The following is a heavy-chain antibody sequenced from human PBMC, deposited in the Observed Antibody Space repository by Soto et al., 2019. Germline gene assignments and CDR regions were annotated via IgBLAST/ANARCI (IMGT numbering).Heavy chain of an antibody. J-gene: IGHJ5*02. D-gene: IGHD3-3*01. V-gene: IGHV3-23*01. CDR3: AKDQRKPAIFGVVTLS. Sequence: WGSLIITCASSGDTCSHFYLCWVRQDHSKGLDWVSAISGSGGSTHSADSVKGRFTISRDNSNNTLYLQMNSLRAEDTAVYYCAKDQRKPAIFGVVTLSWGQGTLVNVSS. CDR1: GDTCSHFY. CDR2: ISGSGGST.